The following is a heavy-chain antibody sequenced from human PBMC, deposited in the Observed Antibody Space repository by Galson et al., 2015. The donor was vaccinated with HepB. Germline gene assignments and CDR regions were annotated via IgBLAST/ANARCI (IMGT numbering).Heavy chain of an antibody. CDR3: AIDPLGLRFLDC. J-gene: IGHJ4*02. D-gene: IGHD3-3*01. V-gene: IGHV3-64*01. CDR2: ISSNGGST. CDR1: GFTFNSYA. Sequence: SLRLSCAASGFTFNSYAMHWVRQAPGKGLEYVSAISSNGGSTYYANSVKGRFTISRDNSKNTLYLQMGSLRAEDMAVYYCAIDPLGLRFLDCWGQGTLVTVSS.